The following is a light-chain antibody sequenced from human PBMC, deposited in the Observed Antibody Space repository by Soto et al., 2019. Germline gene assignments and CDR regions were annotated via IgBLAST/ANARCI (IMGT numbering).Light chain of an antibody. Sequence: QSALTQPRSVSGSPGQSVSISCTGTSSDVGGYNYVSWYQHHPGKAPRLMIYDVSKRPSGVPDRFSGSKSGTSASLAISGLQAEDEADYYCQSYDSSLSGFVFGTGTKVTVL. CDR1: SSDVGGYNY. CDR3: QSYDSSLSGFV. J-gene: IGLJ1*01. V-gene: IGLV2-11*01. CDR2: DVS.